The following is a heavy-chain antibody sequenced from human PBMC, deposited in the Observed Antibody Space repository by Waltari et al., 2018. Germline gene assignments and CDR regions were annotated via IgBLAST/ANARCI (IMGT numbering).Heavy chain of an antibody. CDR3: ARGGWSLDN. CDR1: GGPISNYY. CDR2: IHYTGHT. Sequence: QVQLQESGPGLVKPSETLSLICSVSGGPISNYYWTWVRQFPGKGLEWIGYIHYTGHTNYNPSLTSRLTISVDTSKNQFSLNLNSVTAADTAVYYCARGGWSLDNWGRGTLVTVSS. J-gene: IGHJ4*02. V-gene: IGHV4-59*01. D-gene: IGHD6-19*01.